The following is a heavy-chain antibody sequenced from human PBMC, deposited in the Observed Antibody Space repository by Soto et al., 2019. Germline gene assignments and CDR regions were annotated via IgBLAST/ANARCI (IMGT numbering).Heavy chain of an antibody. J-gene: IGHJ2*01. V-gene: IGHV4-31*03. CDR1: GGSISSGGYY. CDR2: IYYSGST. Sequence: QVQLQESGPGLVKPSQTLSLTCTVSGGSISSGGYYWSWIRQHPGKGLEWIGYIYYSGSTYYNPSLKRRVTISVETSKNQFSLKLSSVTAADTAVYYCARHQMTTKYFDLWGRGTLVTVSS. D-gene: IGHD4-17*01. CDR3: ARHQMTTKYFDL.